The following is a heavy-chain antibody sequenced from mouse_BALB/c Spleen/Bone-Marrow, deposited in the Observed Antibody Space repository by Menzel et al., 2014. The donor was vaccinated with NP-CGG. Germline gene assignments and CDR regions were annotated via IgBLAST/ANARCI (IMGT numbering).Heavy chain of an antibody. CDR2: IDPYYGGT. J-gene: IGHJ4*01. CDR3: ARSGDYDIYYAMDY. D-gene: IGHD2-4*01. V-gene: IGHV1S135*01. CDR1: GYSFTGYN. Sequence: SGPELAKPGASVKISCKASGYSFTGYNMNWVKQSNGKSLEWIGNIDPYYGGTSYNQKFKGKATLTVDKSSSAACMQLKSLTSEDSAVYYCARSGDYDIYYAMDYWGQGTSGTGSP.